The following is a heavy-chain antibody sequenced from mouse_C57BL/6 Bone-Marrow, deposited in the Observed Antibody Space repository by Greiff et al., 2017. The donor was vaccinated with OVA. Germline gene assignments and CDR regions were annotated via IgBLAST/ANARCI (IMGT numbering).Heavy chain of an antibody. J-gene: IGHJ3*01. CDR1: GYTFTSYW. CDR2: IYPGSGST. V-gene: IGHV1-55*01. D-gene: IGHD1-1*01. Sequence: QVQLQQSGAELVKPGASVKMSCKASGYTFTSYWITWVKQRPGQGLEWIGDIYPGSGSTNYNEKFKSKATLTVDTSSSTAYMQLSSLTSEDSAVYYCARELYYYGSRMFAYWGQGTLVTVSA. CDR3: ARELYYYGSRMFAY.